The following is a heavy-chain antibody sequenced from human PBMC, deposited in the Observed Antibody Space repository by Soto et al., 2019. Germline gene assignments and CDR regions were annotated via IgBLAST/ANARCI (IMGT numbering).Heavy chain of an antibody. Sequence: GSTRLSSAASGFTFSSYAMSWVRQATGKGLEWVSAISGSGGSTYYADSVKGRFTISRDNSKNTLYLQMNSLRAEDTAVYYCAKDRTAKYYYGMDVWGQGTTDTVSS. J-gene: IGHJ6*02. CDR1: GFTFSSYA. CDR2: ISGSGGST. D-gene: IGHD4-17*01. CDR3: AKDRTAKYYYGMDV. V-gene: IGHV3-23*01.